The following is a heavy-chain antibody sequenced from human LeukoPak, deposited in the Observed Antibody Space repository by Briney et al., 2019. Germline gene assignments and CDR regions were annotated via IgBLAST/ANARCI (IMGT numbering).Heavy chain of an antibody. Sequence: PGGSLRLSCAASGFTFRSYAMSWVRQAPGKGLEWVSAISGSTYYADSVKGRFTISRDNSKNTVHLQMNSLGAEDTAVYYCAKGRRGYSYGSTDYWGQGTLVTVSS. CDR2: ISGST. V-gene: IGHV3-23*01. CDR3: AKGRRGYSYGSTDY. J-gene: IGHJ4*02. D-gene: IGHD5-18*01. CDR1: GFTFRSYA.